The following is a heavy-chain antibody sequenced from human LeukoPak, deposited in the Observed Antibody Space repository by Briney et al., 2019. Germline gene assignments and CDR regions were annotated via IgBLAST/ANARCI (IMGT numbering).Heavy chain of an antibody. Sequence: GGSLRLSCAVSGFTFSSYWMSWVRQAPGKGLEWVANIKQDGSEKYYVDSVKGRFTISRDNAKNSLYLQMNSLRAEDTAVYYCARDSLYSSPTSDYWGQGTLVTVSS. V-gene: IGHV3-7*01. CDR2: IKQDGSEK. D-gene: IGHD6-13*01. J-gene: IGHJ4*02. CDR1: GFTFSSYW. CDR3: ARDSLYSSPTSDY.